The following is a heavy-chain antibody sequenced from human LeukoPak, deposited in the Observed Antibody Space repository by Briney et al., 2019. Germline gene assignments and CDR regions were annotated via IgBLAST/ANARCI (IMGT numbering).Heavy chain of an antibody. V-gene: IGHV1-18*01. CDR2: ISAYNGNT. CDR1: GYTFTSYG. D-gene: IGHD4-17*01. Sequence: ASVKVSCKASGYTFTSYGISWVRQAPGHGLEWMGWISAYNGNTNYAQKLQGRVTMTTDTSTSTACMELRSLRSDDTAVYYCARVYGDSFSDYWGQGTLVTVSS. CDR3: ARVYGDSFSDY. J-gene: IGHJ4*02.